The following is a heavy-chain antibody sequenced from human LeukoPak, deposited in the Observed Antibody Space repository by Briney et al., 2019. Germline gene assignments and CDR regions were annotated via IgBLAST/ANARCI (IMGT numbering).Heavy chain of an antibody. D-gene: IGHD2-15*01. V-gene: IGHV3-23*01. CDR3: AKGVVDRGADC. Sequence: GGSLRLSCAASGFTFSSNAMTGVRQAPGMGLEWVSSVTDSGKNTYYAGSVKGRFTISRDNSKDTLYLQMNSLRVEDTAVYYCAKGVVDRGADCWGQGTLVTVSS. CDR2: VTDSGKNT. J-gene: IGHJ4*02. CDR1: GFTFSSNA.